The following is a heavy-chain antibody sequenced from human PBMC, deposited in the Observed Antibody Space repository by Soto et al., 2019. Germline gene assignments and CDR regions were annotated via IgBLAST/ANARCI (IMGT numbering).Heavy chain of an antibody. CDR3: VRGGGSLDF. J-gene: IGHJ3*01. Sequence: EVQLVESGGGLVQPGGPLRLSCATSGFTFSGYWMSWGRQAPGKGLEWVANIKQDGTVKYYVDSVMGRFIISRDNAKNSLYLQMSSLRAEDTAVYYCVRGGGSLDFWGQGTMVIVSS. CDR1: GFTFSGYW. V-gene: IGHV3-7*01. CDR2: IKQDGTVK. D-gene: IGHD5-12*01.